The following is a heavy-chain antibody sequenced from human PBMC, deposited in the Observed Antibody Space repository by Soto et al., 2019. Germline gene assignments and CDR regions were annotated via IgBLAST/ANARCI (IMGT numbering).Heavy chain of an antibody. CDR3: ARASGSSYWFAP. CDR2: ISGYNGNT. Sequence: QVQRVQSGAEVKKPGASVKVSCKASGYTFTSYGISWGRQAPGQGLECMGWISGYNGNTNYAQKLQGRVTMTTDTSTSTVYMELRSLRSDDTAVYYCARASGSSYWFAPWGQGTLVTVSS. V-gene: IGHV1-18*01. D-gene: IGHD1-26*01. CDR1: GYTFTSYG. J-gene: IGHJ5*02.